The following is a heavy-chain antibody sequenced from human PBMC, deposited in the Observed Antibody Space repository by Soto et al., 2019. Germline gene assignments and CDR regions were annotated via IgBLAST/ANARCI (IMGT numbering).Heavy chain of an antibody. J-gene: IGHJ6*02. D-gene: IGHD6-19*01. CDR1: GFTFSSYS. Sequence: GGSLRLSCAASGFTFSSYSMNWVRQAPGKGLEWVSYISSSSSTIYYADSVKGRFTISRDNAKNSLYLQMNSLRDEDTAVYYCARDLIAVAGAAYHYYGMDVWGQGTTVTVSS. V-gene: IGHV3-48*02. CDR2: ISSSSSTI. CDR3: ARDLIAVAGAAYHYYGMDV.